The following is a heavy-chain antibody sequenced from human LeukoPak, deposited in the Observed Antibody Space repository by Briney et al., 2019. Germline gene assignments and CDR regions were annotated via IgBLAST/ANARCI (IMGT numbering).Heavy chain of an antibody. CDR3: AREGLSSGVGYYFDY. D-gene: IGHD3-10*02. CDR1: GGSISSGSYY. J-gene: IGHJ4*02. V-gene: IGHV4-61*02. Sequence: SQTLSLTCTVSGGSISSGSYYWSWIRQPAGKGLEWIGRIYTSGSTNYNPSLKSRVTISVDTSKNQFSLKLSSVTAADTAVYYCAREGLSSGVGYYFDYWGQGTLVTVSS. CDR2: IYTSGST.